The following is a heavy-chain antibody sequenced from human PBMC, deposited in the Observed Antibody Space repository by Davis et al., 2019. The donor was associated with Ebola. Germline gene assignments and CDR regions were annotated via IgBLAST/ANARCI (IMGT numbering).Heavy chain of an antibody. J-gene: IGHJ4*02. CDR1: GFKFSGYS. D-gene: IGHD6-6*01. Sequence: PGGSLRLSCLASGFKFSGYSMHWVRQAPGKGLEYVSTISNNNGDDTYYADSVKGRFTISRDNSTNTLYLQMNSLRAEDTTLYYCAELHSSSSHIWGQGTLVTVSS. V-gene: IGHV3-64*04. CDR3: AELHSSSSHI. CDR2: ISNNNGDDT.